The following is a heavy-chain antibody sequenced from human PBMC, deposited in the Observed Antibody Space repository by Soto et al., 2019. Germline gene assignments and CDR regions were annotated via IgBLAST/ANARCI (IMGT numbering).Heavy chain of an antibody. V-gene: IGHV4-30-2*01. Sequence: QLQLQESGLGLVKPSQTLSLTCAVSRGSISSGGYSWTWIRQPPGKGLEWIGYIYHSGSTYYNPSLKSRVTISVDRSKNQFSLKLSSVTAADTAVYYCARVPDVWGQGTTVTVSS. J-gene: IGHJ6*02. CDR2: IYHSGST. CDR3: ARVPDV. CDR1: RGSISSGGYS.